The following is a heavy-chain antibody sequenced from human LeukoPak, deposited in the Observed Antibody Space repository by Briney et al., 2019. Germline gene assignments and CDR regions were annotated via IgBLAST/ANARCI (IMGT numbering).Heavy chain of an antibody. CDR3: ASGGSYSAFDI. CDR2: ISYDGSNK. Sequence: GGSLRLSCAASGFTFSSYAMHWVRQAPGKGLEWVAVISYDGSNKYYADSVKGRFTISRDNSKNTLYLQMNSLRAEDTAMYYCASGGSYSAFDIWGQGTMVTVSS. V-gene: IGHV3-30-3*01. J-gene: IGHJ3*02. CDR1: GFTFSSYA. D-gene: IGHD1-26*01.